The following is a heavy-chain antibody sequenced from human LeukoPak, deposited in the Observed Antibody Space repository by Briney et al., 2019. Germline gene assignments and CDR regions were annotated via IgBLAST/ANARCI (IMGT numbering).Heavy chain of an antibody. Sequence: SVKVSCKASGGTFSSYAISWVRQAPGQGLEWMGRIIPILGIANYAQKFQGRVTITADKSTSTAYMELSSLRSEDTAVYYCARGFSLVGATLDYWGQGTLVTVSS. CDR3: ARGFSLVGATLDY. CDR1: GGTFSSYA. V-gene: IGHV1-69*04. CDR2: IIPILGIA. J-gene: IGHJ4*02. D-gene: IGHD1-26*01.